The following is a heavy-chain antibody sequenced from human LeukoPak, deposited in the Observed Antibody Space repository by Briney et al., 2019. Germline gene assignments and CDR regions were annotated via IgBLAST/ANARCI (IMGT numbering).Heavy chain of an antibody. J-gene: IGHJ4*02. V-gene: IGHV3-66*01. Sequence: GGSLRLSCAVSGFTVSSNYMSWVRQAPGKGLEWVSVLYSGGRTEYADSVKGRFTISRDNSKNTLFLQMHNLRVEDMAVLYCAKDWNWAIDYWGQGTLVTVSS. CDR3: AKDWNWAIDY. CDR1: GFTVSSNY. CDR2: LYSGGRT. D-gene: IGHD1-7*01.